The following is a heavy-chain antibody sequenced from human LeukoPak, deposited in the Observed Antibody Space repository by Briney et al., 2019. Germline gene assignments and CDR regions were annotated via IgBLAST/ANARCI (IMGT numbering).Heavy chain of an antibody. J-gene: IGHJ4*02. CDR3: ARGPQWDCSGTSCSNYFDY. V-gene: IGHV3-21*01. Sequence: GGSLRLSCAASGFTFSNYGMNWVRQAPGKGPEWVSSISSSSTYIHYADSVKGRFTISRDNAKNSLYLQMSSLRAEDTAVYYCARGPQWDCSGTSCSNYFDYWGQGTLVTVSS. CDR1: GFTFSNYG. CDR2: ISSSSTYI. D-gene: IGHD2-2*01.